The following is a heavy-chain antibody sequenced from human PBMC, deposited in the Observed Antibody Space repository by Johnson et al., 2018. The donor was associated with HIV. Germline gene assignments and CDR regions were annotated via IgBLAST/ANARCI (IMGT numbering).Heavy chain of an antibody. CDR2: ISYDGTNK. V-gene: IGHV3-30-3*01. J-gene: IGHJ3*01. CDR1: GFTFSNYD. CDR3: VRRFYDSSAFDV. D-gene: IGHD3-22*01. Sequence: QVQLVESGGGVVQPGRSLRLSCAASGFTFSNYDIHWVRQAPGKGLEWVAFISYDGTNKYFTDSVRGRFTISRDNSRNTLFLQMNSLRAEDTAMYFCVRRFYDSSAFDVWGQGTLVTVSS.